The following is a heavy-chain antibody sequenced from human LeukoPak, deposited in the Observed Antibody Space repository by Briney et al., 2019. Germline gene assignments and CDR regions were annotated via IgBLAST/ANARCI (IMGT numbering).Heavy chain of an antibody. Sequence: GGSLRLSCVASGFTFSSYWMSWVRQAPGKGLERVANIKPDGSDRFYVDSVKGRFTISRDNAKNSVYLQMNSLRVEETAMYYCARGGSDYWGQGTLVTVSS. CDR1: GFTFSSYW. CDR2: IKPDGSDR. V-gene: IGHV3-7*01. CDR3: ARGGSDY. J-gene: IGHJ4*02. D-gene: IGHD2-15*01.